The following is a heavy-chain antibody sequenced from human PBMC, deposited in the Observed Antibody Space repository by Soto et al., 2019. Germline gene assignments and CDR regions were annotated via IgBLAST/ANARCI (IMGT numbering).Heavy chain of an antibody. J-gene: IGHJ6*02. CDR2: IIPILGIA. V-gene: IGHV1-69*02. Sequence: QVQLVQSGAEVKNPGSSVKVSCKASGGTFSSYTISWVRQAPGQGLEWMGRIIPILGIANYAQKFQGRVTITADKSTSTAYMELSSLRSEDTAVYYCARGGSAQYYYGSGREPYYYYGMDVWGQGTTVTVSS. CDR3: ARGGSAQYYYGSGREPYYYYGMDV. CDR1: GGTFSSYT. D-gene: IGHD3-10*01.